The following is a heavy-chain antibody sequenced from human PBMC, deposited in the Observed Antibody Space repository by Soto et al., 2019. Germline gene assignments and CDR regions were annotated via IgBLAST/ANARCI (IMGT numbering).Heavy chain of an antibody. J-gene: IGHJ6*02. Sequence: EVQLVESGGGMVQTGGSLRLSCVASGFNFETHDMHWVRQVTGKGLEWVAGIGTLFDRFYPDSVKGRFTISRENAKTSVYLQMNNLRVDDTAVYFCARAYLGRLPRRADYYYAMDVWGRGTTVTVSS. V-gene: IGHV3-13*01. CDR3: ARAYLGRLPRRADYYYAMDV. D-gene: IGHD2-21*02. CDR2: IGTLFDR. CDR1: GFNFETHD.